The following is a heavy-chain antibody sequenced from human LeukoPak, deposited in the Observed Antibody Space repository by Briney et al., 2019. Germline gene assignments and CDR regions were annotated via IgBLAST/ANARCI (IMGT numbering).Heavy chain of an antibody. CDR2: INPSGGST. J-gene: IGHJ6*02. D-gene: IGHD3-10*01. CDR1: GYTFTSYY. CDR3: AREGSGFGELFPGAYYYYGMDV. V-gene: IGHV1-46*01. Sequence: AASVKVSCKASGYTFTSYYMLWVRQAPGQGLEWMGIINPSGGSTSYAQKFQGRVTITRDTSTSTVYMELSSLRSEDTAVYYCAREGSGFGELFPGAYYYYGMDVWGQGTTVTVSS.